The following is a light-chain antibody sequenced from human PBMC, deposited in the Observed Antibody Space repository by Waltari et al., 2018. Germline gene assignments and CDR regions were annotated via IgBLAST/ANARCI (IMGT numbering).Light chain of an antibody. J-gene: IGLJ3*02. CDR3: QTWGTGIPV. Sequence: QLVMTQSPSASASLGASVKLTCTLSRGHSSYAIAWHQQKTEKGPRYLMKLNSDGSHSKGDGIPDRFSGSSSGAERYLTISSLQSEDEADYYCQTWGTGIPVFGGGTKLTVL. CDR1: RGHSSYA. V-gene: IGLV4-69*01. CDR2: LNSDGSH.